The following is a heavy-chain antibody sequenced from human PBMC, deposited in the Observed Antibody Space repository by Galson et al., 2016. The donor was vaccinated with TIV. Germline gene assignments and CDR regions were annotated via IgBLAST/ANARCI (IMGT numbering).Heavy chain of an antibody. V-gene: IGHV1-69*06. Sequence: SVKVSCKASGGSFMNYAVSWVRQAPGQGLEWMGRIIPIFGTGNYAQTFQGRVTITADIFASTAYMELSSLTSDGTAVYYCAGPPTFGNVYHYYMDVWGKGTAVTVSS. J-gene: IGHJ6*03. CDR3: AGPPTFGNVYHYYMDV. CDR1: GGSFMNYA. D-gene: IGHD1-14*01. CDR2: IIPIFGTG.